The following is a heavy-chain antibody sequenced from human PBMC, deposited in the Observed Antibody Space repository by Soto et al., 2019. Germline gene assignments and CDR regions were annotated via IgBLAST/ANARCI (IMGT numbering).Heavy chain of an antibody. Sequence: SGPTLVNPKQTLILTCAFSGFSLSRKGMSVSWIRQPPGKALEFLALIDWEEEKFYSPSLRTRLTVSKDTSKSQVVLTLTNVDPVDTATYYCTRSNNWNYEYYFDYWGQGTMVTVSS. CDR1: GFSLSRKGMS. V-gene: IGHV2-70*01. CDR2: IDWEEEK. J-gene: IGHJ4*02. D-gene: IGHD1-7*01. CDR3: TRSNNWNYEYYFDY.